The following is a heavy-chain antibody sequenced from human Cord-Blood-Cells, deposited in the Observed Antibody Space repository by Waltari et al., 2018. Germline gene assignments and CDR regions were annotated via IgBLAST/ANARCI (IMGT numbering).Heavy chain of an antibody. J-gene: IGHJ4*02. CDR1: GGTFSSYA. V-gene: IGHV1-69*01. Sequence: QVQLVQSGAEVKKPGSSVKVSCKASGGTFSSYAISWVRQAPGQGLEWMGGTIPIFGTANDAQKFQGRVTITADESTSTAYMELSSLRSEDTAVYYCARVLYRTSCYDYWGQGTLVTVSS. D-gene: IGHD2-2*01. CDR3: ARVLYRTSCYDY. CDR2: TIPIFGTA.